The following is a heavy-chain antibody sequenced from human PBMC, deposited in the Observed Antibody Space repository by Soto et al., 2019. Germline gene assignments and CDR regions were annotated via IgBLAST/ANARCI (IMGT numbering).Heavy chain of an antibody. Sequence: GGSLRLSCATSGFSFNDYAMYWVRQAPGQGLEWVAIISSDGHHQFYLDNLRGRFTVSRGNSKNTLYLQMNSLRPEDTAVYYCSRGTYYPQSSGLHADYWGPGTVVTVS. D-gene: IGHD3-22*01. V-gene: IGHV3-30*03. CDR1: GFSFNDYA. J-gene: IGHJ4*02. CDR2: ISSDGHHQ. CDR3: SRGTYYPQSSGLHADY.